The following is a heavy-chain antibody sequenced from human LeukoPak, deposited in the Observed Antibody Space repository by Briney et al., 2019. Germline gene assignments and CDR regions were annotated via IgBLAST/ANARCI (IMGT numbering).Heavy chain of an antibody. CDR1: DGSISSSFYY. D-gene: IGHD3-22*01. V-gene: IGHV4-39*07. CDR3: ARVISSGYPGPYYYYYMDV. CDR2: IYYRGNS. J-gene: IGHJ6*03. Sequence: SETLSLTCTVSDGSISSSFYYWGWIRQPPGKGLEWIGSIYYRGNSYYNPSLGSRVSISVDSSKRQFSLKLNSVTAADTAVYYCARVISSGYPGPYYYYYMDVWGKGTTVTVS.